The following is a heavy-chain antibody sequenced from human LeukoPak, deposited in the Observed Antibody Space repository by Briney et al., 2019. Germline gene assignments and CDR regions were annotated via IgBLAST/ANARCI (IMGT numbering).Heavy chain of an antibody. CDR3: ARESGIVGATFDY. CDR1: GGSISNYF. V-gene: IGHV4-59*12. CDR2: IYDSGST. Sequence: SETLSLTCTVAGGSISNYFWTWIRQPPGKGLEWIGYIYDSGSTNYNPSLRSRLTISVDTSKNQFSLKLSSVTAADTAVYYCARESGIVGATFDYWGQGTLVTVSS. J-gene: IGHJ4*02. D-gene: IGHD1-26*01.